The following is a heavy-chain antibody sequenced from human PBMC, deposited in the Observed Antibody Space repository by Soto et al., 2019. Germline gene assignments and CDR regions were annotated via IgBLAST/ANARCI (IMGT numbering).Heavy chain of an antibody. Sequence: ASVNVSCKASGYTFSVYHMHWVRQAPGQGLEWMGWVHPNSGGTNYAQSFEGRVTMTRDTSINTAYMELSRLTSDDTAVYYRAKELHRGMDVWGQGTTVTVSS. D-gene: IGHD4-4*01. J-gene: IGHJ6*02. V-gene: IGHV1-2*02. CDR1: GYTFSVYH. CDR2: VHPNSGGT. CDR3: AKELHRGMDV.